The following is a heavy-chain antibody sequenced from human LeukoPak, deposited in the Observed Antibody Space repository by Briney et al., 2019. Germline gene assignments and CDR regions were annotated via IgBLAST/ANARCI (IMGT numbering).Heavy chain of an antibody. CDR2: ISAYNGDT. Sequence: GASVKVSCKASGYTFTSYGISWVRQAPGQGLEWMGWISAYNGDTNYARKLQGRVTMTTDTSTSTAYMELRSLRADDTAVYYCARDSTAPTRDAFDIWGQGTMVTVSS. CDR1: GYTFTSYG. CDR3: ARDSTAPTRDAFDI. J-gene: IGHJ3*02. V-gene: IGHV1-18*01. D-gene: IGHD2-2*01.